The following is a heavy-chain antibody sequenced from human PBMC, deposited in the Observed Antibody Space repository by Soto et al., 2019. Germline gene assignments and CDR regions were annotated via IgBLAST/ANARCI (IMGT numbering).Heavy chain of an antibody. CDR3: ARGLVDGYNSLYY. J-gene: IGHJ4*02. V-gene: IGHV4-34*01. CDR2: INHSGST. CDR1: GGSFSGYY. Sequence: QVQLQQWGAGLLKPSETLSLTCAVYGGSFSGYYWSWIRQPPGKGLEWIGEINHSGSTNYNPSLKSRVPMPLDTCNTQCSPKLSSVTAAATAVYYCARGLVDGYNSLYYWGQGTLVTVSS. D-gene: IGHD1-1*01.